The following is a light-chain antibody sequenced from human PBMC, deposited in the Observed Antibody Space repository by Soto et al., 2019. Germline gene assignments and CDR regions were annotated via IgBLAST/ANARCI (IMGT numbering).Light chain of an antibody. CDR1: SGSIASNY. V-gene: IGLV6-57*01. CDR2: EDN. CDR3: QSYDSSNYWV. J-gene: IGLJ3*02. Sequence: NFMLTQPHSVSESPGKTVTISCTRSSGSIASNYVQWYQQRPGSSPTTVIYEDNHRPFGVPDRFSGSIDSSSNSASLTISGLKTEDEADYYCQSYDSSNYWVFGGGTKLTVL.